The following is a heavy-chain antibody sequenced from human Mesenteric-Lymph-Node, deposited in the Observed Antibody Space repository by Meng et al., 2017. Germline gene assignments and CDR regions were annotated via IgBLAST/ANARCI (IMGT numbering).Heavy chain of an antibody. V-gene: IGHV4-59*01. CDR2: IYYSGST. CDR1: GGSISSYY. Sequence: SETLSLTCTVSGGSISSYYWSWIRQPPGKGLEWIGYIYYSGSTNYNPSLKSRVTISVDTSKNQFSLKLSSVTAADTAVYYCARAHDSSGYYYGALVSFDIWGQGTMVT. D-gene: IGHD3-22*01. CDR3: ARAHDSSGYYYGALVSFDI. J-gene: IGHJ3*02.